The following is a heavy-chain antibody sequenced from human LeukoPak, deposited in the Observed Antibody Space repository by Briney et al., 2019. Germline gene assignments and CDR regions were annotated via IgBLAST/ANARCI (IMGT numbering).Heavy chain of an antibody. CDR1: GFTFSSYS. D-gene: IGHD2-15*01. CDR3: ARGCSGGSCYLRNFDY. CDR2: ISSSSSYI. V-gene: IGHV3-21*01. J-gene: IGHJ4*02. Sequence: GGSLRLSCVASGFTFSSYSMNWVRQAPGKGLEWVSSISSSSSYIYYADSVKGRFTISRDNAKNSLYLQMNSLRAEDTAVYYCARGCSGGSCYLRNFDYWGQGTLVTVSS.